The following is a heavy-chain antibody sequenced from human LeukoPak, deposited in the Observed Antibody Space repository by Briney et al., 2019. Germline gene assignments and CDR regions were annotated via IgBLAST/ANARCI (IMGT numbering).Heavy chain of an antibody. CDR2: IYWNDDK. CDR1: GLSLSTSGVG. J-gene: IGHJ4*02. CDR3: AHAIPDIVVVPAAYYFAY. V-gene: IGHV2-5*01. D-gene: IGHD2-2*01. Sequence: SGPTLVNPTEPLRLTCTLSGLSLSTSGVGVGWIRQPPGKALEWLALIYWNDDKRYSPSLKSRLTITKDTSKNQVVLTMTNMDPVDTATYYCAHAIPDIVVVPAAYYFAYWGQGTLVTVSS.